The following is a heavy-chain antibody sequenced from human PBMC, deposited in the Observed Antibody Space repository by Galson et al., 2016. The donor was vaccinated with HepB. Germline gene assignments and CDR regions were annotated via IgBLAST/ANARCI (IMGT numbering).Heavy chain of an antibody. CDR1: GYTFTSYG. Sequence: SVKVSCKASGYTFTSYGISWVRQAPGQGLEWVGWISAYDGTTNYGQKLQGRVTMTTDTSTDTAYLELTSLRSDDTTVNYCAGDQGWSLTWGQGTLVAVSS. D-gene: IGHD6-19*01. J-gene: IGHJ4*02. CDR3: AGDQGWSLT. CDR2: ISAYDGTT. V-gene: IGHV1-18*04.